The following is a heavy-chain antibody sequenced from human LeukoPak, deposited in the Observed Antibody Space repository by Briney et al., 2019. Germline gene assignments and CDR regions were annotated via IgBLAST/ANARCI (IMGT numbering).Heavy chain of an antibody. Sequence: PGGSLRLSCAASGFTFSSYWMSWVRQASGKGLEWVGRIRSKANSYATAYAASVKGRFTISRDDSKNTAYLQMNSLKTEDTAVYYCTSLPSGSIAAAQWGQGTLVTVSS. CDR3: TSLPSGSIAAAQ. V-gene: IGHV3-73*01. J-gene: IGHJ4*02. D-gene: IGHD6-13*01. CDR2: IRSKANSYAT. CDR1: GFTFSSYW.